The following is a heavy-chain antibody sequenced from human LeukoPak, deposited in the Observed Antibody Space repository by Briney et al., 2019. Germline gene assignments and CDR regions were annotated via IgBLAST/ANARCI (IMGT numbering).Heavy chain of an antibody. V-gene: IGHV1-2*07. CDR2: IYPNSGGT. D-gene: IGHD1-1*01. Sequence: ASVKVFCKTSGHTFTAYHIHWVRQAPGQGLEWMGWIYPNSGGTEYAHKFQGRVTMTSDMSLTTAYMELSGLGSDDTAVYYCVRENWHFGDWGQGALVTVSS. CDR3: VRENWHFGD. J-gene: IGHJ4*02. CDR1: GHTFTAYH.